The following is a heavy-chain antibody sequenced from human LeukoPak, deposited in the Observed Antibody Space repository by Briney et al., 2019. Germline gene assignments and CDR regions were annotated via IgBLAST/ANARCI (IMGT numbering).Heavy chain of an antibody. CDR1: GFTFDDFG. CDR2: INWNGETI. CDR3: ARGVIAVASY. J-gene: IGHJ4*02. V-gene: IGHV3-20*04. Sequence: GGSLRLSCATSGFTFDDFGMAWVRQVPGKGPEWVSGINWNGETIAYRDSVKGRFTISRDNSKNTLYLQMNSLRAEDTAVYYCARGVIAVASYWGQGTLVTVSS. D-gene: IGHD6-19*01.